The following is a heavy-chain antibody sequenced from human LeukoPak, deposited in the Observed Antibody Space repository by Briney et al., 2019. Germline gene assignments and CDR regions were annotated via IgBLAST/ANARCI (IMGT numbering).Heavy chain of an antibody. CDR1: GFTFSSYG. V-gene: IGHV3-30*03. D-gene: IGHD2-2*01. Sequence: PGGSLRLSCAASGFTFSSYGMHWVRQAPGKGLEWVAVISYDGSNKYYADSVKGRFTISRDNSKNTLYLQMNSLRAEDTAAYYCAPLSYCSSTSCSDYRGQGTLVTVSS. CDR3: APLSYCSSTSCSDY. J-gene: IGHJ4*02. CDR2: ISYDGSNK.